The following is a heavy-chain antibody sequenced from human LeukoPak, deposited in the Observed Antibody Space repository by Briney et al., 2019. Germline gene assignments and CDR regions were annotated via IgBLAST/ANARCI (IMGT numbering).Heavy chain of an antibody. Sequence: SVKVSCKASGYTFTGYYMHWGRQAPGQGLEWMGWINPNSGGTNYAQKFQGRFTMTRDTSISTAYMELSRLRSDDTAVYYCARDRGYYYDSSGYYAWDYWGQGTLLTVSS. CDR3: ARDRGYYYDSSGYYAWDY. J-gene: IGHJ4*02. CDR2: INPNSGGT. V-gene: IGHV1-2*02. CDR1: GYTFTGYY. D-gene: IGHD3-22*01.